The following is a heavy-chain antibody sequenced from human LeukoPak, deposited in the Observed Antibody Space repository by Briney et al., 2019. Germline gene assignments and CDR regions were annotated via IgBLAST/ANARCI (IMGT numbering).Heavy chain of an antibody. CDR3: ARGSGYSSSWYADS. V-gene: IGHV3-33*08. D-gene: IGHD6-13*01. CDR2: IWYDGSNK. Sequence: GGSLRLSCAASGFTFSDQCMNWVRQAPGKGLEWVALIWYDGSNKDYADSVKGRFTISRDNSKNTLYLQMNSLRAEDTAVYYCARGSGYSSSWYADSRGQGTLATVSS. J-gene: IGHJ4*02. CDR1: GFTFSDQC.